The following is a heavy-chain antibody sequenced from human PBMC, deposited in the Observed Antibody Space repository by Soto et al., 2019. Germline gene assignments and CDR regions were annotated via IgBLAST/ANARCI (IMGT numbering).Heavy chain of an antibody. J-gene: IGHJ3*01. CDR1: GFTFSNYA. V-gene: IGHV3-30*03. CDR2: ISNDGNYK. CDR3: VRGPSHGAFDV. Sequence: QVQLVDSGGGVVQPGRSLRLSCAASGFTFSNYAIHWIRQAPGRGLEWVAVISNDGNYKRYAESVKGRFSVSRDNSKSTLDLQLNSLRTEDAAMYYCVRGPSHGAFDVWGLGSMVNVSS.